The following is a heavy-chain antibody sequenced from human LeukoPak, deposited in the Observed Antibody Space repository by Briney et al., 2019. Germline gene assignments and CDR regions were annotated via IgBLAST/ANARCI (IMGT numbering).Heavy chain of an antibody. Sequence: GGSLRLSCAASGFTFSSYAMSWVRQAPGKGLEWVSAISGSGGSTYYADSVKGRFTISRDNSKNTLYLQMNSLRAEDTAVYYCARGKIYDFWSGYLQYYFDYWGQGTLVTVSS. J-gene: IGHJ4*02. CDR1: GFTFSSYA. D-gene: IGHD3-3*01. CDR2: ISGSGGST. CDR3: ARGKIYDFWSGYLQYYFDY. V-gene: IGHV3-23*01.